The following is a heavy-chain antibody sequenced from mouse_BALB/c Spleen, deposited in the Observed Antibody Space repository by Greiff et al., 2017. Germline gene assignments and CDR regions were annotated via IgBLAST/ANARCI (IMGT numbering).Heavy chain of an antibody. V-gene: IGHV6-6*02. CDR3: TGYGSSYVDFDV. CDR2: IRLKSDNYAT. CDR1: GFTFSSYW. Sequence: EVKLEESGGGLVQPGGSMKLSCVASGFTFSSYWMSWVRQSPEKGLEWVAEIRLKSDNYATHYAESVKGKFTISRDDSKSRLYLQMNSLRAEDTGIYYCTGYGSSYVDFDVWGAGTTVTVSS. D-gene: IGHD1-1*01. J-gene: IGHJ1*01.